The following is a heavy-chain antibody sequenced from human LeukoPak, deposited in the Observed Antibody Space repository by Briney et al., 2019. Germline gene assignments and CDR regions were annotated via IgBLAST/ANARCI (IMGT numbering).Heavy chain of an antibody. D-gene: IGHD6-19*01. J-gene: IGHJ4*02. V-gene: IGHV3-53*01. Sequence: SGGSLRLSCAASGFTFSSYAMSWVRQAPGKGLEWVSVIYSGGSTYYADSVKGRFTISRDNSKNTLYLQMNSLRAEDTAVYYCARGAYSSGPYYFDYWGQGTLVTVSS. CDR1: GFTFSSYA. CDR2: IYSGGST. CDR3: ARGAYSSGPYYFDY.